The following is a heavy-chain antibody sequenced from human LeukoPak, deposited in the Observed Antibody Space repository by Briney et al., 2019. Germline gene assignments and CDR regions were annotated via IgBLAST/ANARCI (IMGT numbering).Heavy chain of an antibody. CDR2: IDSGSDDI. V-gene: IGHV3-21*05. D-gene: IGHD6-6*01. Sequence: GGSLRLSCAASGFTFSLYAMNWVRQAPGKGLEWVSYIDSGSDDIHYADSVRGRFTISRDNAKNSLYLQMNSLRAEDTAVYYCARDSIAARGFVYWGQGTLVTVSS. CDR3: ARDSIAARGFVY. J-gene: IGHJ4*02. CDR1: GFTFSLYA.